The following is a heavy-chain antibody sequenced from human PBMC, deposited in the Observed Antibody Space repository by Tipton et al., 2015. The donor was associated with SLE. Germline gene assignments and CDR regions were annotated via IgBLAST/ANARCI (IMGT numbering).Heavy chain of an antibody. J-gene: IGHJ4*02. CDR3: AKVESVAGFPYSLDY. D-gene: IGHD6-19*01. CDR2: ISSSGSTI. Sequence: GSLRLSCAASGFPFSSYRMNWVRQAPGKGLEWVSYISSSGSTIYYADSVKGRFTIARDNSKNTIYLQMNGLRVNDTAVYYCAKVESVAGFPYSLDYWGQGTLVTVSS. V-gene: IGHV3-48*01. CDR1: GFPFSSYR.